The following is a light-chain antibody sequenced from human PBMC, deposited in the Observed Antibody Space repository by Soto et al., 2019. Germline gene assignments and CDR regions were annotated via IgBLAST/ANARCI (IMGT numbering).Light chain of an antibody. CDR3: QQYSTYSRT. CDR2: KAS. V-gene: IGKV1-5*03. Sequence: DIQMTQSPSILSASVGDRVTITCRANQSIGSWLAWYQHKPGKAPKLLIYKASSLESGVPLRFSGSGSGTEFTLTISSLQRDDFATYYCQQYSTYSRTFGQGTKVEIK. CDR1: QSIGSW. J-gene: IGKJ1*01.